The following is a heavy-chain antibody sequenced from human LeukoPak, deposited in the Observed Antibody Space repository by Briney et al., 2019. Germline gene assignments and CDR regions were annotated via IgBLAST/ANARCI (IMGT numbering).Heavy chain of an antibody. Sequence: GGSLRLSCAASGFTFSSYGMHWVRQAPGKGLEWVAVIWYDGSNKYYADSVKGRFTISRDNSKNTLYLQMNSLRAEDMAVYYCARDHYGGNSPPSDYWGQGTLVTVSS. CDR2: IWYDGSNK. V-gene: IGHV3-33*01. J-gene: IGHJ4*02. D-gene: IGHD4-23*01. CDR3: ARDHYGGNSPPSDY. CDR1: GFTFSSYG.